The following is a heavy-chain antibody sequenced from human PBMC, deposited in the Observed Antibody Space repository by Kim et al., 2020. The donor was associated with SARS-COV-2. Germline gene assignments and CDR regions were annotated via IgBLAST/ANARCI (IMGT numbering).Heavy chain of an antibody. J-gene: IGHJ6*02. V-gene: IGHV3-33*01. D-gene: IGHD5-12*01. Sequence: GGSLRLSCAASGFTFSSYGMHWVRQAPGKGLEWVAVIWYDGSNKYYADSVKGRFTISRDNSKNTLYLQMNSLRAEDTAVYYCARDTWNIVVYYGMDVWGQGTTVTVSS. CDR1: GFTFSSYG. CDR3: ARDTWNIVVYYGMDV. CDR2: IWYDGSNK.